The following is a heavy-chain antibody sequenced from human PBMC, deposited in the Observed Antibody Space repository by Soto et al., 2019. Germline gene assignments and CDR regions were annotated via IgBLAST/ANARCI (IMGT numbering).Heavy chain of an antibody. D-gene: IGHD2-2*01. Sequence: ASVKVSCKASGYTFTSYGISWVRQAPGQGLEWMGWISAYNVNTNYAQKLQGRVTMTTDTSTSTAYMELRSLRSDDTAVYYCVIVPPYYYYGMDVWCQGITVSVS. CDR1: GYTFTSYG. CDR3: VIVPPYYYYGMDV. J-gene: IGHJ6*02. V-gene: IGHV1-18*01. CDR2: ISAYNVNT.